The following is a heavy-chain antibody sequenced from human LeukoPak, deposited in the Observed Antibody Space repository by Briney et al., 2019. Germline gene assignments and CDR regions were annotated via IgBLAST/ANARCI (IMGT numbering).Heavy chain of an antibody. CDR1: GFTFSTYA. CDR2: IWYDGSYK. CDR3: VRSVGATHPGDY. D-gene: IGHD1-26*01. J-gene: IGHJ4*02. Sequence: GGSLRLSCVASGFTFSTYAMHWVRQAPGKGLEWVAVIWYDGSYKYYADSVKGRFSISRDYSKNTLFLQMNSLIAEDTAVYYCVRSVGATHPGDYWGQGTLVTVSS. V-gene: IGHV3-33*01.